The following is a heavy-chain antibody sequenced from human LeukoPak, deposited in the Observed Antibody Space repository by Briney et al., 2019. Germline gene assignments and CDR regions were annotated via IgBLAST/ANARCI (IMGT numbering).Heavy chain of an antibody. V-gene: IGHV4-34*01. Sequence: PSETLSLTCAVYGGSFSGYYWSWIRQPPGKGLEWIGEINHSGSTNYNPSLKSRVTISVDTSKNQFSLKLSSVTAEDTAVYYCAKLGKTENHYGSGRFSYYYYMDVWGKGTTVTISS. D-gene: IGHD3-10*01. CDR1: GGSFSGYY. CDR2: INHSGST. CDR3: AKLGKTENHYGSGRFSYYYYMDV. J-gene: IGHJ6*03.